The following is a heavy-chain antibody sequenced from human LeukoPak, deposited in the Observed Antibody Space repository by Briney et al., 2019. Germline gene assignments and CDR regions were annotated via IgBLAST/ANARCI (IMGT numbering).Heavy chain of an antibody. V-gene: IGHV4-59*01. CDR3: ARVAYSSSCPLFDY. Sequence: PSETLSLTCTVSGGSISSYYWSWIRQPPGKGLEWIGYIYYSGSTNYNPSLKSRVTISVDTSKNQFSLKLSSVTAADTAVYYCARVAYSSSCPLFDYWGQGTLVTVSS. CDR1: GGSISSYY. D-gene: IGHD6-13*01. J-gene: IGHJ4*02. CDR2: IYYSGST.